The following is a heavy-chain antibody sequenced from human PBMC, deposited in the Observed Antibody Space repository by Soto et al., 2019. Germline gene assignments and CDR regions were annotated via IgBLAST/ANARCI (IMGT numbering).Heavy chain of an antibody. CDR3: ARDLGAFNYGSAYFDY. Sequence: WWSLRLSCSPSVFTFSTYGMHWFRQAPGKGLEWVAVIWYDGSNQYYADSVKGRFTISRDNSKNMLYLQMNSLRAEDTAVYYCARDLGAFNYGSAYFDYWGQGTPVTVSS. J-gene: IGHJ4*02. D-gene: IGHD3-10*01. CDR1: VFTFSTYG. V-gene: IGHV3-33*01. CDR2: IWYDGSNQ.